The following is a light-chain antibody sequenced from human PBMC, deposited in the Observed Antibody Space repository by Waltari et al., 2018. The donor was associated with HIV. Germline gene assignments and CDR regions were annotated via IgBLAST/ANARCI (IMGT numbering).Light chain of an antibody. CDR3: CSYAGSSTWV. J-gene: IGLJ3*02. Sequence: QSALTQPASLSGSPGQSITISCTGTSSAVGSYNLVSWYQQNPGKAPNLMIYEGSKRPSGVSNRFSGSKSGNTASLTISGLQAEDEADYYCCSYAGSSTWVFGGGTKLTVL. CDR1: SSAVGSYNL. V-gene: IGLV2-23*01. CDR2: EGS.